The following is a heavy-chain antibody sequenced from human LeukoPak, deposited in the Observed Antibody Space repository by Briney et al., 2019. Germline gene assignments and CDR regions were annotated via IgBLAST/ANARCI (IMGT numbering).Heavy chain of an antibody. D-gene: IGHD2-15*01. CDR1: GFTFSSYS. CDR3: ARFLVRYCSGGSCYKGAYYYYYYGMDV. J-gene: IGHJ6*02. Sequence: PGGSLRLSCAASGFTFSSYSMNWVRQAPGKGLEWVSSISSSSSYIYYADSVKGRFTISRDNAKNSLYLQMNSLRAEETAVYYCARFLVRYCSGGSCYKGAYYYYYYGMDVWGQGTTVTVSS. CDR2: ISSSSSYI. V-gene: IGHV3-21*01.